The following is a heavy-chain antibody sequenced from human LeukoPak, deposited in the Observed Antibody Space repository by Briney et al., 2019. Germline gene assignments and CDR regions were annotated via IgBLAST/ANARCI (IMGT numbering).Heavy chain of an antibody. CDR2: IYYSGST. V-gene: IGHV4-59*01. Sequence: SETLSLTCTVSGGSISSYYWSWLRQPPGKGLEWIGYIYYSGSTNYNPSLKSRVTISVDTSKNQFSLKLSSVTAADTAVYYCARDHAFDIWGQGTMVTVSS. CDR1: GGSISSYY. CDR3: ARDHAFDI. J-gene: IGHJ3*02.